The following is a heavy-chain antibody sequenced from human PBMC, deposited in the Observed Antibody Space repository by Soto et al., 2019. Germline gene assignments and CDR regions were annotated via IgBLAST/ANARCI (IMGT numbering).Heavy chain of an antibody. CDR3: AKTAEAVAVTVYDY. D-gene: IGHD6-19*01. CDR1: GFTFSNYA. V-gene: IGHV3-23*01. Sequence: GSLRLSCAASGFTFSNYAMGWVRQAPGKGLEWVSAIGGSGGRTHYADPLQGRFTISRDNSKNTLYVQMNSLGAEDTAVYYCAKTAEAVAVTVYDYWGQGALVTVSS. CDR2: IGGSGGRT. J-gene: IGHJ4*02.